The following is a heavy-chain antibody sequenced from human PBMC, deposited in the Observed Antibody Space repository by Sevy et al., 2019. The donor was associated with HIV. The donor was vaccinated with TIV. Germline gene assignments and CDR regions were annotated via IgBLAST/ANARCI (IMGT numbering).Heavy chain of an antibody. CDR1: GYSFTSYW. D-gene: IGHD3-3*01. Sequence: GESLKISCKGSGYSFTSYWIGWVRQMPGKGLEWMGIIYPGDSDTRYSPSFQGQVTISADKSVSPADLQWSSLKAPDTAMYYWAGVAYYECKYNGFDPWGQGTLVTVSS. J-gene: IGHJ5*02. CDR2: IYPGDSDT. CDR3: AGVAYYECKYNGFDP. V-gene: IGHV5-51*01.